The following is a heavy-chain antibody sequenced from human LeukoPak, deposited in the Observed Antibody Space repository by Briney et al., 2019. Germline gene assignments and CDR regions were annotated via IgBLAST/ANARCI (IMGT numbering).Heavy chain of an antibody. J-gene: IGHJ3*02. CDR1: GYTFTGYY. D-gene: IGHD2-2*01. CDR2: INPNSGGT. CDR3: ARGDCSSTSCYAIDI. Sequence: ASVKVSCKASGYTFTGYYMHWVRQAPGQGLEWMGWINPNSGGTNYAQKFQGRVTMTRDTSISTAYMELSRLRSDDTAVYYCARGDCSSTSCYAIDIWGQGTMVTVSS. V-gene: IGHV1-2*02.